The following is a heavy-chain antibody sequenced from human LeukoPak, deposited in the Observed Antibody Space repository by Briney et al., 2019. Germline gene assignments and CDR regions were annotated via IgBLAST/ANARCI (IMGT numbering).Heavy chain of an antibody. CDR2: INPSGGST. Sequence: SVKVSCKASGYTFTSYYMHWVRHAPAQGLESMGIINPSGGSTSDAQKSQGRVTMTRDTSTSTVYMELSSLRSEDTAVYYCARDTRNIWFGELVGAFDIWGQGTMVTVSS. J-gene: IGHJ3*02. CDR3: ARDTRNIWFGELVGAFDI. CDR1: GYTFTSYY. D-gene: IGHD3-10*01. V-gene: IGHV1-46*01.